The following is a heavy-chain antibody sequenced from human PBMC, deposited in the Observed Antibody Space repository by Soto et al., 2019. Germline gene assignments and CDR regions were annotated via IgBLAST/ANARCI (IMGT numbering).Heavy chain of an antibody. CDR2: MNPNSGNT. Sequence: ASVKVSCKASGYTFTSYDINWVRQATGQGLEWMGWMNPNSGNTGYAQKFQGRVTMTRNTSISTAYMELSSLRSEDTAVYYCARGRVATFKGIAVAGSDYWGQGTLVTVSS. J-gene: IGHJ4*02. D-gene: IGHD6-19*01. CDR1: GYTFTSYD. CDR3: ARGRVATFKGIAVAGSDY. V-gene: IGHV1-8*01.